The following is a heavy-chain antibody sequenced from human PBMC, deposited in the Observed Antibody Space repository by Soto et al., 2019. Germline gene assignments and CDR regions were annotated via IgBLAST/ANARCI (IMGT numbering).Heavy chain of an antibody. J-gene: IGHJ4*02. D-gene: IGHD3-3*01. CDR1: GGTFSSYA. Sequence: QVQLVQSGAEVKKPGSSVKVSCKASGGTFSSYAISWVRQAPGQGLEWLGGIIPIFGTANYAQKFQGRVTITADESTRTAYMELSSLRSENTAVYYCASDGDFWSGYSVFGAYWGQGTLVTVSA. CDR2: IIPIFGTA. V-gene: IGHV1-69*12. CDR3: ASDGDFWSGYSVFGAY.